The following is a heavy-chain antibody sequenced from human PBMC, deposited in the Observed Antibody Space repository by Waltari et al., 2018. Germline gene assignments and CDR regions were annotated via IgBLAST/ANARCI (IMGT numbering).Heavy chain of an antibody. D-gene: IGHD4-17*01. Sequence: QVQLVKSGTEVKKPGATVKVSCQTSGYTFISYSMHWVSQAPGQRPEWMGWINVGNGDTKYSQEFQGRVTITSDTFARTTYMELRSLRSEDMAVYFCARGARLPFFDWWGQGTLVSVSS. CDR1: GYTFISYS. J-gene: IGHJ4*02. CDR2: INVGNGDT. V-gene: IGHV1-3*03. CDR3: ARGARLPFFDW.